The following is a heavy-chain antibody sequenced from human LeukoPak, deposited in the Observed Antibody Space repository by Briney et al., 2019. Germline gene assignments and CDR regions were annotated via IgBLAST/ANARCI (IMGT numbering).Heavy chain of an antibody. CDR1: GFTFSSYA. Sequence: GGSLRLSCAASGFTFSSYAMSWVRQAPGKGLEWVSAISGSGGSTYYADSVKGRFTISRDNSKNTLYLQMNSLRAEDTAVYYCAKEGVQYDILTGYYPLFDPWGQGTLVTVSS. J-gene: IGHJ5*02. CDR3: AKEGVQYDILTGYYPLFDP. D-gene: IGHD3-9*01. CDR2: ISGSGGST. V-gene: IGHV3-23*01.